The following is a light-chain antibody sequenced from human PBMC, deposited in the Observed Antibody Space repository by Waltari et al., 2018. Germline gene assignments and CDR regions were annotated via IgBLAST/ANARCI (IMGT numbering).Light chain of an antibody. CDR1: QSISTY. CDR3: QQIYSSLYT. CDR2: AAS. J-gene: IGKJ2*01. V-gene: IGKV1-39*01. Sequence: DIQMTQSPSSLSASVGDRVTITCRASQSISTYLNWFQQKPGEAPKLLIYAASSLQGGVPSRFSGSGSGTDFTLIITSLQPEDFATYFCQQIYSSLYTFGQGTKLEI.